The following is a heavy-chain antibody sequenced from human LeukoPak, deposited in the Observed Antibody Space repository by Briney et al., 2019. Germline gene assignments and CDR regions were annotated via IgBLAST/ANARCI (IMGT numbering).Heavy chain of an antibody. V-gene: IGHV4-31*03. J-gene: IGHJ3*02. CDR1: GGSISSGAYY. Sequence: SETLSLTCTVSGGSISSGAYYWNWIRQHPGKGLEWIGYIHYTGSTYYNPSLKSRVTILVDTSKNQFSLKLRSVTAADTAVYYCATDRAGDLRGTDDGFDIWGQGTMVTVSS. D-gene: IGHD2-21*02. CDR2: IHYTGST. CDR3: ATDRAGDLRGTDDGFDI.